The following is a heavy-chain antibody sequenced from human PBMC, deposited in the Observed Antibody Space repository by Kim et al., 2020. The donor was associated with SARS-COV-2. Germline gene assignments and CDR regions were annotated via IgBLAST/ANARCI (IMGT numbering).Heavy chain of an antibody. J-gene: IGHJ3*02. V-gene: IGHV5-51*01. CDR2: IYPGDSDT. D-gene: IGHD6-19*01. CDR3: ARHGGIAVAYDAFDI. Sequence: GESLKISCKGSGYSFTSYWIGWVRQMPGKGLEWMGIIYPGDSDTRYSPSFQGQVTISADKSISTAYLQWSSLKASDTAMYYCARHGGIAVAYDAFDIWGQGTMVTVSS. CDR1: GYSFTSYW.